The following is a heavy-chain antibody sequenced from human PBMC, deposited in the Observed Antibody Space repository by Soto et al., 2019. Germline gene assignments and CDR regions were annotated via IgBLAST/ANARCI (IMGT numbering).Heavy chain of an antibody. CDR1: GFTFDDYA. V-gene: IGHV3-9*01. D-gene: IGHD6-6*01. J-gene: IGHJ2*01. CDR3: AKDKGVITARPYFDL. Sequence: EVQLVESGGGLVQPGRSLRLSCAASGFTFDDYAMPWVRQAPGKGLEWASGISWNGGSKVYADSVKGRFTISRDNAKNSLYLQMNSLRAEDTALYYCAKDKGVITARPYFDLWGRGTLVTVSS. CDR2: ISWNGGSK.